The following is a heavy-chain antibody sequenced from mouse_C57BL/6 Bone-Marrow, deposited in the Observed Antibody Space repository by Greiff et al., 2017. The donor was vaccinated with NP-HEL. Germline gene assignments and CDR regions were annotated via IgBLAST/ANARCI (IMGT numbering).Heavy chain of an antibody. J-gene: IGHJ3*01. CDR1: GSNIKNTY. CDR2: IDPANGNT. V-gene: IGHV14-3*01. D-gene: IGHD2-1*01. CDR3: ASLLWKMGAWFAY. Sequence: VQLQQSVAELVRPGASVKLSCTASGSNIKNTYMHWVKQRPEQGLEWIGRIDPANGNTKYAPKFQGKATITADTSSNTAYLQLSSLTSEDTAIYYCASLLWKMGAWFAYWGQGILVTVSA.